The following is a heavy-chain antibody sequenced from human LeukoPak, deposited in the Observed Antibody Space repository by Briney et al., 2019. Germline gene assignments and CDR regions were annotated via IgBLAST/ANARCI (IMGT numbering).Heavy chain of an antibody. CDR3: ARYDYGSGSYYWGIYYYYYYYMDV. D-gene: IGHD3-10*01. Sequence: GGSLRLSCAASGFTFSSYWMSWVRQAPGKGLEWVANIKQDGSEKDYVDSVKGRFTISRDNAKNSLYLQMNSLRAEDTAVYYCARYDYGSGSYYWGIYYYYYYYMDVWGKGTTVTISS. CDR2: IKQDGSEK. V-gene: IGHV3-7*01. CDR1: GFTFSSYW. J-gene: IGHJ6*03.